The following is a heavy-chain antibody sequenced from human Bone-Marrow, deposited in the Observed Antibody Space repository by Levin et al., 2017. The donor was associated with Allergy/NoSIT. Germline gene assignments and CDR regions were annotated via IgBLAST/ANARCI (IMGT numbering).Heavy chain of an antibody. V-gene: IGHV3-23*01. CDR1: GFTFSSYV. Sequence: GGSLRLSCEASGFTFSSYVMSWVRQAPGKGLQWVSAISGGGTTFYADYVKGRFTISRENSKNTLYLQMNSLRVEDTAVYYCAVWELPDYYYYYDMDVWGQGTTVTVSS. D-gene: IGHD1-26*01. CDR3: AVWELPDYYYYYDMDV. J-gene: IGHJ6*02. CDR2: ISGGGTT.